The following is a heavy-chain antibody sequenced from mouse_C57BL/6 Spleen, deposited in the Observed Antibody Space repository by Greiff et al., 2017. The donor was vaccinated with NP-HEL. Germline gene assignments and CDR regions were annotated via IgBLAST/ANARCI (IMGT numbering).Heavy chain of an antibody. CDR2: ISAGGSYT. D-gene: IGHD4-1*01. V-gene: IGHV5-4*03. CDR1: GFTFSSYA. Sequence: EVKLMESGGGLVKPGGSLKLSCSASGFTFSSYAMSWVRQTPEKRLEWVATISAGGSYTYYPDNVKGRFTISRDNAKNNLYLQMSHLKSEDTARYYCASTGTFFDYWGQGTTLTVSS. J-gene: IGHJ2*01. CDR3: ASTGTFFDY.